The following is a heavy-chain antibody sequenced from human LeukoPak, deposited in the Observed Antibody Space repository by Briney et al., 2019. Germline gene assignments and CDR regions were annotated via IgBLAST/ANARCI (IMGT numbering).Heavy chain of an antibody. J-gene: IGHJ4*02. V-gene: IGHV3-21*01. CDR3: ARLGRFLRVDYFDY. CDR1: GFTFSSYS. Sequence: GGSLRLSCAASGFTFSSYSMNWVRQAPGKGLEWVASISSDSNYIYYRDSVRGRFTISRDNAKNSLFLQMNSLRAEDTAVYYCARLGRFLRVDYFDYWGQGSLVTVSS. CDR2: ISSDSNYI. D-gene: IGHD3-10*01.